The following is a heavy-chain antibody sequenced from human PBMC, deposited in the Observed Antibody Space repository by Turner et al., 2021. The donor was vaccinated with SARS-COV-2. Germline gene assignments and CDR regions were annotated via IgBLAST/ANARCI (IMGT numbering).Heavy chain of an antibody. CDR3: ARRLVVHSTDDYSYYYGMDV. D-gene: IGHD3-22*01. V-gene: IGHV4-39*01. Sequence: QQRLQEAGPARVKPSETLSLNCTVSVSYISSSRYYGGCIRQPTVKGLDWIANINYRGSNYHNSSLNSRVTISVYTSKNQLYLKLSSVTDTDTAVYYCARRLVVHSTDDYSYYYGMDVWGQGTTVTVSS. CDR2: INYRGSN. CDR1: VSYISSSRYY. J-gene: IGHJ6*02.